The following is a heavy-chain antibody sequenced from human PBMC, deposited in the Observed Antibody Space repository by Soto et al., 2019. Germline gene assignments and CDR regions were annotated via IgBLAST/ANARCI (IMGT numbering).Heavy chain of an antibody. V-gene: IGHV3-33*01. J-gene: IGHJ4*02. CDR3: ARGQWLAYFDY. D-gene: IGHD6-19*01. Sequence: GGSLRLSCAASGFTFSSYGMHWVRQAPGKGLEWVAVIWYDGSNKYYADSVKGRFTISRDNSKHTLYLQMNSLRAEDTAVYYCARGQWLAYFDYWGQGTLVTVSS. CDR2: IWYDGSNK. CDR1: GFTFSSYG.